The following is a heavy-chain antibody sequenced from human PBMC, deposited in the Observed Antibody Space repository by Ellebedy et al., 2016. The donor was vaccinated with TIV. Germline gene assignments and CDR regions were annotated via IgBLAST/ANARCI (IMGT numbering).Heavy chain of an antibody. D-gene: IGHD6-25*01. CDR2: ISNIGSPI. CDR1: GFTFSSYS. V-gene: IGHV3-48*01. Sequence: GESLKISXVASGFTFSSYSMNWVRQAPGRGLEWLPYISNIGSPIYYADSIKGRFTISRDNARNSLFLQMNSLPVEDTAVYYCARRLYSGGFNPWGQGTLVTVSS. CDR3: ARRLYSGGFNP. J-gene: IGHJ5*02.